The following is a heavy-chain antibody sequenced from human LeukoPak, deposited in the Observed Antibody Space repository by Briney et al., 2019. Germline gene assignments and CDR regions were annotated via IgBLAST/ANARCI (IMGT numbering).Heavy chain of an antibody. CDR2: ISYDGSNK. CDR3: AKGMVAAAVPNY. D-gene: IGHD6-13*01. CDR1: GFSFSDYW. J-gene: IGHJ4*02. Sequence: GGSLRLSCAASGFSFSDYWMSWVRQAPGKGLEWVAVISYDGSNKYYADSVKGRFTISRDNSKNTLYLQMNSLRAEDTAVYYCAKGMVAAAVPNYWGQGTLVTVSS. V-gene: IGHV3-30*18.